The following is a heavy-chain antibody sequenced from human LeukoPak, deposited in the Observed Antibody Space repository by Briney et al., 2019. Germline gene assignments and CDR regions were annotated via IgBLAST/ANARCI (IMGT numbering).Heavy chain of an antibody. D-gene: IGHD3-22*01. CDR3: AGSVVSFYYGMDV. J-gene: IGHJ6*02. CDR2: IYTSGST. Sequence: SQTLSLTCTVSGGSISSGGYYWSWLRQPAGKGLEWIGRIYTSGSTNYNPSLKSRVTMSVDTSKNQFSLKLSSVTAADTAVYYCAGSVVSFYYGMDVWGQGTTVTVSS. CDR1: GGSISSGGYY. V-gene: IGHV4-61*02.